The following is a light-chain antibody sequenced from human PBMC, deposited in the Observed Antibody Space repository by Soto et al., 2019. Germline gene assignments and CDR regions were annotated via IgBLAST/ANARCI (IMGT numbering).Light chain of an antibody. J-gene: IGLJ1*01. V-gene: IGLV3-21*02. CDR1: DVGGKS. CDR3: QVWDTTTDQYI. Sequence: SYDLTQPPSVSVAPGQTATISCRGDDVGGKSVQWYQQKPGQAPVLVLYDARDRPSGIPERFSGSNSGNTATLTISWVEAGDEADFYCQVWDTTTDQYIFGSGTKVTVL. CDR2: DAR.